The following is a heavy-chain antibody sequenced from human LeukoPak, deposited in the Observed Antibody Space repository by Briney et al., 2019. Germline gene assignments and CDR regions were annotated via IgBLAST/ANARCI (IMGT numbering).Heavy chain of an antibody. CDR2: INPSGGST. CDR3: ARDQARVTTCPGDY. J-gene: IGHJ4*02. D-gene: IGHD3-22*01. CDR1: GYSFTSYH. Sequence: ALVKVSCKASGYSFTSYHIHWVRQAPGQGLEWMGIINPSGGSTTYAQKFQGRVTMTRDTSTSTVYMELSSLRSEDTAMYYCARDQARVTTCPGDYWGQGTVVTVSS. V-gene: IGHV1-46*01.